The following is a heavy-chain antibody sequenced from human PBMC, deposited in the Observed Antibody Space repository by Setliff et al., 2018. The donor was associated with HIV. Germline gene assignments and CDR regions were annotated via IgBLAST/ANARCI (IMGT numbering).Heavy chain of an antibody. Sequence: KPSGTLSLTCTVSGGSISSYYWSWIRQPPGKGLEWIGYIYTSGSTNYNPSLKSRVTISVDTSKNQFSLKLSSVTAADTAVYYCARGLSFYDPGGFDYCGQGTLVTVSS. CDR2: IYTSGST. J-gene: IGHJ4*02. CDR3: ARGLSFYDPGGFDY. CDR1: GGSISSYY. V-gene: IGHV4-4*09. D-gene: IGHD3-22*01.